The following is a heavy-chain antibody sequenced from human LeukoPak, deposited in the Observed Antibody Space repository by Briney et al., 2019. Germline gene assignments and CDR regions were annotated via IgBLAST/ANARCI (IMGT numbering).Heavy chain of an antibody. Sequence: PGGSLRLSCKGSGFIFMNYDMSWVRQVPGKGLEWVSSISSSTNYIYYADSVKGRFTISRDNANNSLYLQMNSLRAEDTAVYYCARDYTRTTGWFDPWGQGTLVTVSS. CDR2: ISSSTNYI. J-gene: IGHJ5*02. CDR3: ARDYTRTTGWFDP. D-gene: IGHD1-1*01. V-gene: IGHV3-21*01. CDR1: GFIFMNYD.